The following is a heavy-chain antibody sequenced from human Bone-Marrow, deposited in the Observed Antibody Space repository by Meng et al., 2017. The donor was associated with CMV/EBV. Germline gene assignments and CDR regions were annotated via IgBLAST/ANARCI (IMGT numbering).Heavy chain of an antibody. J-gene: IGHJ4*02. CDR1: GFTFSSYA. V-gene: IGHV3-23*01. CDR2: ISGSGGST. D-gene: IGHD2-2*01. CDR3: AKQRYCSSTSCYPDY. Sequence: GESLKISCAASGFTFSSYAMSWVRQAPGKGLEWVLAISGSGGSTYYADSVKGRFTISRDNSKNTLYLQMNSLRAEDTAVYYCAKQRYCSSTSCYPDYWGQGTLVTVSS.